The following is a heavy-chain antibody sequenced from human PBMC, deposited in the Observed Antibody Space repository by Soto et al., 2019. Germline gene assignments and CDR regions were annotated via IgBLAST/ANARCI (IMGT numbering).Heavy chain of an antibody. Sequence: SETLSLTCAVYGGSFSGYYWRWIRQPPGKGLEWIGEINHSGSTNYNPSLKSRVTISVDTSKNQFSLKLSSVTAADTAVYYCAAHVDTAMVIFDYWGQGTLVTVSS. J-gene: IGHJ4*02. CDR1: GGSFSGYY. V-gene: IGHV4-34*01. CDR3: AAHVDTAMVIFDY. D-gene: IGHD5-18*01. CDR2: INHSGST.